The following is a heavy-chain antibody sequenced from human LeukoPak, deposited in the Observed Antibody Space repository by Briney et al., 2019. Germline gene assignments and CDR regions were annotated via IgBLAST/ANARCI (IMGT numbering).Heavy chain of an antibody. J-gene: IGHJ6*02. CDR1: GASINSYY. Sequence: PSETLSLTCTVSGASINSYYWSWIRQPPGKGLEWIGYISYSEGTNYHPSLKSRVTISVDKSKNQFSLNLNSVSAADTAVYFYARRSRYFGDPLTYYGMDVWGRGTTVTVSS. CDR3: ARRSRYFGDPLTYYGMDV. CDR2: ISYSEGT. V-gene: IGHV4-59*12. D-gene: IGHD3-9*01.